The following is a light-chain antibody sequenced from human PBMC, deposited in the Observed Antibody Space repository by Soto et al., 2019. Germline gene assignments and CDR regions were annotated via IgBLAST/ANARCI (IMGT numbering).Light chain of an antibody. Sequence: EIVLTQSPGTLSLSPGEAATLSCRASQGVSSNNLAWYQQKPGRAPRLLIFGASNRASDIPHRFSGSGSGTDFTLTISRLEPEDFAVYYCQQYGSSPPYTVGQGTKLEI. CDR1: QGVSSNN. CDR2: GAS. J-gene: IGKJ2*01. CDR3: QQYGSSPPYT. V-gene: IGKV3-20*01.